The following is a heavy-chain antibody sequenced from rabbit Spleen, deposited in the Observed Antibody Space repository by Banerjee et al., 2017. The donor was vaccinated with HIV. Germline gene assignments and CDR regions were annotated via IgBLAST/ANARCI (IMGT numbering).Heavy chain of an antibody. Sequence: QEQLEESAGGLVQPGGSLKLSCKASGFTLSSYYMNWVRQAPGKGLEWISCIAGGTSAFTYSATWAKGRFTCSKTSSTTVTLQMTSLTAADTATYFCARDTGDAGFGPWYFNLWARGPSSPS. D-gene: IGHD4-2*01. CDR3: ARDTGDAGFGPWYFNL. J-gene: IGHJ4*01. V-gene: IGHV1S45*01. CDR1: GFTLSSYYM. CDR2: IAGGTSAFT.